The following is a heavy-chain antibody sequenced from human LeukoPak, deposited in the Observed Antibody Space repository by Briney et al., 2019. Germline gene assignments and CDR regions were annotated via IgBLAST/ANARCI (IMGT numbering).Heavy chain of an antibody. J-gene: IGHJ4*02. D-gene: IGHD3-22*01. CDR1: GYTFTGYY. CDR2: INPNSGGT. Sequence: ALVKVSCKASGYTFTGYYMHWVRQAPGQGLEWMGRINPNSGGTNYAQKFQDRVTMTRDTSINTAYMELSRLRSDDTAVYYCARQYYYDSSGYSQGYWGQGTLVTVSS. V-gene: IGHV1-2*06. CDR3: ARQYYYDSSGYSQGY.